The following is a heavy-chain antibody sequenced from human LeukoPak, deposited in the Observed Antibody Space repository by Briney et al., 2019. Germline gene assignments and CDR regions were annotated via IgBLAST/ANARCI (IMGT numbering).Heavy chain of an antibody. V-gene: IGHV3-21*04. CDR1: GFTFSNAW. D-gene: IGHD6-19*01. CDR2: ISSSSSYI. CDR3: ARGWQWLAYWYFDL. J-gene: IGHJ2*01. Sequence: GGSLRLSCAASGFTFSNAWMSWVRQAPGKGLEWVSSISSSSSYIYYADSVKGRFTISRDNAKNSLYLQMNSLRAEDTAVYYCARGWQWLAYWYFDLWGRGTLVTVSS.